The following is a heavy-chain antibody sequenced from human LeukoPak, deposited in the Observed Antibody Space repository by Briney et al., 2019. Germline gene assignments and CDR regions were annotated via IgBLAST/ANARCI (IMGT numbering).Heavy chain of an antibody. Sequence: ASVKVSCKASGYTFTGYYMHWVRQAPGQGLEWMGWINPNSGGTNYAQKLQGRVTMTRDTSISTAYMELSRLRSDDTAVYYCARVRVHCSSTSCYMGYWGQGTLVTVSS. CDR3: ARVRVHCSSTSCYMGY. CDR1: GYTFTGYY. CDR2: INPNSGGT. J-gene: IGHJ4*02. D-gene: IGHD2-2*02. V-gene: IGHV1-2*02.